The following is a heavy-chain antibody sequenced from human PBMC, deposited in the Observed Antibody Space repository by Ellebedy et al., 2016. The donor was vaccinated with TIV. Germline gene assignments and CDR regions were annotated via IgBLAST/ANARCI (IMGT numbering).Heavy chain of an antibody. J-gene: IGHJ6*02. V-gene: IGHV3-23*01. D-gene: IGHD3-10*01. Sequence: PGGSLRLSCAASGFTFNNYAMSWVRQAPGKGLEWVSAISGSGGSTYYADSVKGRFTISRDNSKNTLYLQMNSLRAEDTAVYYCARLLGEMGYYYGMDVWGQGTTVTVSS. CDR2: ISGSGGST. CDR3: ARLLGEMGYYYGMDV. CDR1: GFTFNNYA.